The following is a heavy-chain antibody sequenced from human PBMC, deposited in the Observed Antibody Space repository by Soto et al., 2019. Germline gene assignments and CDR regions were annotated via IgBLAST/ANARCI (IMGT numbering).Heavy chain of an antibody. CDR2: IKSKTDGGTT. V-gene: IGHV3-15*07. CDR3: TTFHYYGSGSYTLDV. J-gene: IGHJ6*02. CDR1: GFTFSNAW. D-gene: IGHD3-10*01. Sequence: PGGALRLSCAASGFTFSNAWMNSVRQAPRKGLEWVGRIKSKTDGGTTDYAAPVKGRFTISRDDSKNTLYLQMNSLKTEDTAVYYCTTFHYYGSGSYTLDVWGQGTTVTVSS.